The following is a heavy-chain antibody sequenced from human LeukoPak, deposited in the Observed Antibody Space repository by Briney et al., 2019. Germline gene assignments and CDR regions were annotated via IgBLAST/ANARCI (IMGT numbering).Heavy chain of an antibody. V-gene: IGHV3-21*01. Sequence: PGGSLRLSCAASGFTFSSYSMTWVRQAPGKGLEWVSSISSSSSYIYYADSVKGRFTISRDNAKNSLYLQMNSLRAEDTAVYYCATSGKVATDYWGQGTLVTVSS. J-gene: IGHJ4*02. D-gene: IGHD5-12*01. CDR2: ISSSSSYI. CDR3: ATSGKVATDY. CDR1: GFTFSSYS.